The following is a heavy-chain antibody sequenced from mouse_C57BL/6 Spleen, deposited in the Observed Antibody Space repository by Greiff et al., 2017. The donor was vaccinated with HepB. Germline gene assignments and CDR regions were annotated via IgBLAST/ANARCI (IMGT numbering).Heavy chain of an antibody. CDR3: TSPIYYGNSLWYFDV. CDR2: IDPETGGT. Sequence: QVQLKQSGAELVRPGASVTLSCKASGYTFTDYEMHWVKQTPVHGLEWIGAIDPETGGTAYNQKFKGKAILTADKSSSTAYMELRSLTSEDSAVYYCTSPIYYGNSLWYFDVWGTGTTVTVSS. D-gene: IGHD2-1*01. V-gene: IGHV1-15*01. J-gene: IGHJ1*03. CDR1: GYTFTDYE.